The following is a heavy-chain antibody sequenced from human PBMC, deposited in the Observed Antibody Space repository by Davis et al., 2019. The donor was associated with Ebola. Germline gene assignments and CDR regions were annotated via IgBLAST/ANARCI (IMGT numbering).Heavy chain of an antibody. CDR1: GYTFTSYG. V-gene: IGHV7-4-1*02. D-gene: IGHD2-2*01. J-gene: IGHJ6*04. CDR2: INTNTGNP. CDR3: ARRDIVVVPAAIVFPPYGMDV. Sequence: AASVKVSCKASGYTFTSYGISWVRQAPGQGLEWMGWINTNTGNPTYAQGFTGRFVFSLDTSVSTAYLPISSLKAEDTAGYYGARRDIVVVPAAIVFPPYGMDVWGKGTTVTVSS.